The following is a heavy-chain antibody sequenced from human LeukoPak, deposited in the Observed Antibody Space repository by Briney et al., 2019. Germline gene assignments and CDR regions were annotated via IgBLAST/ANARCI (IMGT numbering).Heavy chain of an antibody. D-gene: IGHD3-22*01. J-gene: IGHJ4*02. Sequence: GGSLRLSCAASGFTFGNSWMHWVRQAPGKGLVWVSRTNTDGSTTTYADSVKGRFTISRDNAKNTVYLQMNSLRAEDTALYYCAKDGLYYDGSEHVYYFDSWGQGTLVTVSS. CDR2: TNTDGSTT. CDR1: GFTFGNSW. V-gene: IGHV3-74*01. CDR3: AKDGLYYDGSEHVYYFDS.